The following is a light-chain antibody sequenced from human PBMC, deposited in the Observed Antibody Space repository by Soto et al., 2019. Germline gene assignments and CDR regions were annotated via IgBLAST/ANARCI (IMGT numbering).Light chain of an antibody. CDR2: GAS. Sequence: EIVMTQSTATLSVSPGERATLSCRASQSVSSNLAWYQQKPGQAPRLLIYGASTRATGIPARFIGSGSGTEFTLTISILQSEDFAVYYCQQYNKWPPYTFGQGTKLEIK. CDR3: QQYNKWPPYT. J-gene: IGKJ2*01. V-gene: IGKV3-15*01. CDR1: QSVSSN.